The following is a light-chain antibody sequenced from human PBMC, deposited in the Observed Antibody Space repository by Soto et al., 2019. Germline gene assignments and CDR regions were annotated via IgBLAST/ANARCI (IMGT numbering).Light chain of an antibody. CDR2: GAS. J-gene: IGKJ1*01. CDR1: QSISSK. CDR3: QQYVTSSPRT. V-gene: IGKV3-15*01. Sequence: EIVMTQSPATLSVSPGERATLSCRASQSISSKLAWYQQKPGQAPRLLIYGASTRATGIPVRFSGSGSGTEFTLTITRLEPEDFAVYYCQQYVTSSPRTFGQGTKVDIK.